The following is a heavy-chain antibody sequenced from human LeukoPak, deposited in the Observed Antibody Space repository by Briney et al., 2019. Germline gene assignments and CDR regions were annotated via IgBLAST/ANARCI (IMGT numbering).Heavy chain of an antibody. CDR1: GGSISSYY. Sequence: PSETLSLTCTVSGGSISSYYWSWIRQPPGKGLEWIGYIYYSGSTNYNPSLKSRVTISVDTSKNQFSLKLSSVTAADTAVYYCARATPSNYYDSSGPQYYFDYWGQGTLVTVSS. CDR3: ARATPSNYYDSSGPQYYFDY. D-gene: IGHD3-22*01. V-gene: IGHV4-59*01. J-gene: IGHJ4*02. CDR2: IYYSGST.